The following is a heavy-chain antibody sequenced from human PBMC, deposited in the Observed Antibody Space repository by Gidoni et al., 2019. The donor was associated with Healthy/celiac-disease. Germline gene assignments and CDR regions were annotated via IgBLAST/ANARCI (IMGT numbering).Heavy chain of an antibody. CDR1: GFTFSRYP. Sequence: QVQLVESGGGVVQPGRTLRLSCAASGFTFSRYPLHWVRQAPGKGLEWVAVISYDGSNKYYADSVKGRFTISRDNSKNTLYLQMNSLRAEDTAVYYCARDGVEDIVVVPAATTYNWFDPWGQGTLVTVSS. CDR2: ISYDGSNK. J-gene: IGHJ5*02. CDR3: ARDGVEDIVVVPAATTYNWFDP. D-gene: IGHD2-2*01. V-gene: IGHV3-30-3*01.